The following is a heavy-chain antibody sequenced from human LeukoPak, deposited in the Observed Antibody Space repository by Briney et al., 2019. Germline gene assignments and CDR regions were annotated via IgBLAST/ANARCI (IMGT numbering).Heavy chain of an antibody. CDR2: ISSSSSYI. CDR3: ARDQGRGLRYFDWLKDPGYGMDV. V-gene: IGHV3-21*01. CDR1: GFTFSSYS. J-gene: IGHJ6*02. Sequence: GGSLRLYCAASGFTFSSYSMNWVRQAPGKGLEWVSSISSSSSYIYYADSVKGRFTISRDNAKNSLYLQMNSLRAEDTAVYYCARDQGRGLRYFDWLKDPGYGMDVWGQGTTVTVSS. D-gene: IGHD3-9*01.